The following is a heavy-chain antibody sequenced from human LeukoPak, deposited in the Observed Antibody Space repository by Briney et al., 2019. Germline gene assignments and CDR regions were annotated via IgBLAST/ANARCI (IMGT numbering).Heavy chain of an antibody. D-gene: IGHD5-24*01. Sequence: SGGSLRLSCAASGFTLSNHWMIWVRQAPGKGLECVADIKQDGIEKYYLDSVKGRFTISRDNAKNSVYLQMNSLRVEDTAVYYCGRETEREMLSNPLEYWGQGALVTVSS. CDR3: GRETEREMLSNPLEY. CDR2: IKQDGIEK. V-gene: IGHV3-7*01. CDR1: GFTLSNHW. J-gene: IGHJ4*02.